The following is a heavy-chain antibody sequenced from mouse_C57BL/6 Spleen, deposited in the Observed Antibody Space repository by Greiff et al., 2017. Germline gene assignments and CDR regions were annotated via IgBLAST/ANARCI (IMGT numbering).Heavy chain of an antibody. Sequence: EVQLQQSGPELVKPGASVKISCKASGYTFTDYYMNWVKQSHGKSLEWIGDINPNNGGTSYNQKFKGKATLTVDKSSSTAYMELRSLTSEDSAVYYCARSGYYCSSYGYFDVWGTGTTVTVSS. J-gene: IGHJ1*03. D-gene: IGHD1-1*01. CDR3: ARSGYYCSSYGYFDV. CDR2: INPNNGGT. V-gene: IGHV1-26*01. CDR1: GYTFTDYY.